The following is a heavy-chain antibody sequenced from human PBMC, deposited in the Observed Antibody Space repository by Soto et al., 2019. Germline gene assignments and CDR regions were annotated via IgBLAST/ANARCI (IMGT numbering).Heavy chain of an antibody. CDR2: IKSKTDGGTT. D-gene: IGHD3-22*01. CDR3: TTEFFSTPYYDSSGYAFDI. Sequence: LRLSCAASGFTFSNAWMSWVRQAPGKGLEWVGRIKSKTDGGTTDYAAPVKGRFTISRDDSKNTLYLQMNSLKTEDTAVYYCTTEFFSTPYYDSSGYAFDIWGQGTMVTVSS. J-gene: IGHJ3*02. CDR1: GFTFSNAW. V-gene: IGHV3-15*01.